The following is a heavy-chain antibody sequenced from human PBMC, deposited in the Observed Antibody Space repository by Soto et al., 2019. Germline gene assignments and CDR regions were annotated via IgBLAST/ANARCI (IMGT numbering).Heavy chain of an antibody. CDR3: ARAAQTRYDWNDLGNWFDP. D-gene: IGHD1-1*01. CDR1: GGTFSSYG. CDR2: LIPFFGTT. V-gene: IGHV1-69*01. J-gene: IGHJ5*02. Sequence: QVQLVQSGAEVKKPGSSVKVSCKASGGTFSSYGVSWVRQAPGHGLEWMGGLIPFFGTTNYGQKFQGRLTLTADESTSTAYMALNRLIPADTAVYFCARAAQTRYDWNDLGNWFDPWGQGTLVTVSS.